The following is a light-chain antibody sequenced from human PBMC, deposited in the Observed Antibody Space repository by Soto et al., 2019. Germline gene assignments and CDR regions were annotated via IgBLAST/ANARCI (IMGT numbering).Light chain of an antibody. CDR1: SSDVGGYNY. J-gene: IGLJ3*02. CDR2: DVS. V-gene: IGLV2-14*01. CDR3: SSYTSTNSWV. Sequence: QSALTQSASVSGSPGQSNTISCTGTSSDVGGYNYVSWYQQHPGKAPKLIIYDVSNRPSGVSTRFSGSKSGNTASLTISGLQAEDEADYSCSSYTSTNSWVFGGGTKVTVL.